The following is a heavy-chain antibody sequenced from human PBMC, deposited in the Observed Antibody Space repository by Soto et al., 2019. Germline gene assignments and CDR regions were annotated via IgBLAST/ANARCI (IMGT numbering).Heavy chain of an antibody. CDR2: INAGNGNT. V-gene: IGHV1-3*01. CDR1: GYTFTSYA. D-gene: IGHD3-10*01. J-gene: IGHJ4*02. CDR3: ARGGVRITMVRGVPDY. Sequence: ASVKVSCKASGYTFTSYAMHWVRQAPGQRLEWMGWINAGNGNTKYSQKFQGRVTITRDTSASTAYMELSSLRSEDTAVYYCARGGVRITMVRGVPDYWGQGTLVTVSS.